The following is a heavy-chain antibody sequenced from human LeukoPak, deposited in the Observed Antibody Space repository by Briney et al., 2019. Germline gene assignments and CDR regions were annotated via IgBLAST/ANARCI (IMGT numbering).Heavy chain of an antibody. J-gene: IGHJ4*02. D-gene: IGHD1-26*01. CDR1: GFTFDDYG. Sequence: GRSLRLSCAASGFTFDDYGMSWVRQAPGKALEWASGINWNGGSTGYADSVKGRFTISRDNAKNSLHLQMNSLIAEDRSVYYCARHPFPHEEIVGAHWGQGTLVTVSS. CDR3: ARHPFPHEEIVGAH. V-gene: IGHV3-20*04. CDR2: INWNGGST.